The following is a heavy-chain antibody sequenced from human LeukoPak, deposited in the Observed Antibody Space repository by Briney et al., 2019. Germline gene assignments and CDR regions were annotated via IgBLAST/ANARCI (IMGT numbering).Heavy chain of an antibody. D-gene: IGHD6-19*01. V-gene: IGHV5-10-1*01. J-gene: IGHJ4*02. CDR3: ACVRDSSDDY. CDR2: IDPSDSYT. Sequence: PGESLKISCKGSGYSFTSYWISWVRQMPGKDLEWMGRIDPSDSYTNYSPSFQGHVTISADKSISTAYLQWSSLKASDTAMYYCACVRDSSDDYWGQGTLVTVSS. CDR1: GYSFTSYW.